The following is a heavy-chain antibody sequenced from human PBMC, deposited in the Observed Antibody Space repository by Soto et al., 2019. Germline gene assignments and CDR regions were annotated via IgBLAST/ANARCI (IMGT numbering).Heavy chain of an antibody. J-gene: IGHJ3*02. CDR1: GFTFSSFA. D-gene: IGHD1-26*01. CDR2: ISGSGRST. V-gene: IGHV3-23*01. Sequence: GGSLRLSCAASGFTFSSFAMSWVRQAPEKGLEWVTGISGSGRSTFYADSVKGRFTISRDNSKNTLYLQMNSLRAEDTAVYYCARGGPERAFEIWGQGTMVTVS. CDR3: ARGGPERAFEI.